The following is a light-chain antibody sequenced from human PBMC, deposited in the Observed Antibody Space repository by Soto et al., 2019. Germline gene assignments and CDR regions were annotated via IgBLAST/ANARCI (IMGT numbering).Light chain of an antibody. CDR3: AAWDDSLNGVI. CDR1: SSNIGYNS. Sequence: SVLTQPPSASGTPGQRVTISCSGSSSNIGYNSVHWYQQLPGTAPKLLIYSNSQRPSGVPDRFSGSKSGTSASLAISGLQSEDEADYYCAAWDDSLNGVIFGGGTKLTVL. CDR2: SNS. V-gene: IGLV1-44*01. J-gene: IGLJ2*01.